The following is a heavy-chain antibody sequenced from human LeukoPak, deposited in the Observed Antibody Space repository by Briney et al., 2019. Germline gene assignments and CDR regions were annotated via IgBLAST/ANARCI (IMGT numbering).Heavy chain of an antibody. Sequence: GGSLRLSCVASGFIVSNNYMSWVRQAPGKGLEWVSVLYNAGSTYYADSVKGRFTISRDNAKNSLYLQMNSLRAEDTAVYYCARDMTPPPVEMATIWAFDIWGQGTMVTVSS. CDR2: LYNAGST. V-gene: IGHV3-53*01. D-gene: IGHD5-24*01. J-gene: IGHJ3*02. CDR3: ARDMTPPPVEMATIWAFDI. CDR1: GFIVSNNY.